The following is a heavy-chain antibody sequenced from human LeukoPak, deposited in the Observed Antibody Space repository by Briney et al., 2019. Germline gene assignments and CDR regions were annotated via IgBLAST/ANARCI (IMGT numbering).Heavy chain of an antibody. CDR1: GFTFSDYY. CDR2: ISSSGSTI. J-gene: IGHJ6*03. Sequence: GGSLRLSCAASGFTFSDYYMSWTRQAPGKGLEWVSYISSSGSTIYYADSVKGRFTISRDNAKNSLYLQMNSLRAEDTAVYYCARGFVAVAGIRDYYYYMDVWGKGTTVTISS. CDR3: ARGFVAVAGIRDYYYYMDV. V-gene: IGHV3-11*01. D-gene: IGHD6-19*01.